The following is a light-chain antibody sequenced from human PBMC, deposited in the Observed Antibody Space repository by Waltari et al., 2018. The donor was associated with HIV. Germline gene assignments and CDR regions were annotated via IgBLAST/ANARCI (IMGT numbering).Light chain of an antibody. Sequence: AIHMTQSPSSLSASTGDRIVISCRASQDIGNYLAWYQHKPGKAPELLISSSSTLESGVPSRFAGSGSGTDFTLTISCLQSEDFATYYCQQYYDSPQTFGQGTKLEIK. CDR1: QDIGNY. CDR3: QQYYDSPQT. J-gene: IGKJ2*01. V-gene: IGKV1-8*01. CDR2: SSS.